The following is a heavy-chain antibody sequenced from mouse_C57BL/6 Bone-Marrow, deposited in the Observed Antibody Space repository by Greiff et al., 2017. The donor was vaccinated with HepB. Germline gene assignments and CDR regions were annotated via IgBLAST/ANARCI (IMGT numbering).Heavy chain of an antibody. V-gene: IGHV5-15*01. D-gene: IGHD3-2*02. CDR1: GFTFSDYG. CDR2: ISNLAYSI. J-gene: IGHJ2*01. Sequence: DVMLVESGGGLVQPGGSLKLSCAASGFTFSDYGMAWVRQAPRKGPEWVAFISNLAYSIYYADTVTGRFTISRENAKNTLYLEMSSLRSEDTAMYYCARQGDSSGYLYYFDYWGQGTTLTVSS. CDR3: ARQGDSSGYLYYFDY.